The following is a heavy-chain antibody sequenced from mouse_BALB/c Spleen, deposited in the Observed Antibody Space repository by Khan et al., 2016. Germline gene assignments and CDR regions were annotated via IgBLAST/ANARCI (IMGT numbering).Heavy chain of an antibody. D-gene: IGHD1-1*01. V-gene: IGHV14-4*02. CDR3: NGYGSSYGFAY. J-gene: IGHJ3*01. CDR2: IDPENGDT. CDR1: GFNIKDYY. Sequence: VRLQQSGAELVRSGASVKLSCTASGFNIKDYYMHWVKQRPEQGLEWIGWIDPENGDTEYAPKFQGKATMTADTSSNTAYLQLSSLTSEDTAVYYCNGYGSSYGFAYWGQGTLVTVSA.